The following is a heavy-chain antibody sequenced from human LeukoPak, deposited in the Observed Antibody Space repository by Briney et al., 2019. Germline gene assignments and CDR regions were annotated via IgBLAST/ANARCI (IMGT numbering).Heavy chain of an antibody. CDR2: INPSSGGT. CDR3: ARARAWDAFDI. J-gene: IGHJ3*02. CDR1: GGTFSSYA. V-gene: IGHV1-2*02. Sequence: ASVKVSCKASGGTFSSYAISWVRQAPGQGLEWMGWINPSSGGTNYAQKFQGRVTVTRDTSISTAYMELSRLRSDDTAVYYCARARAWDAFDIWGQGTMVTVSS.